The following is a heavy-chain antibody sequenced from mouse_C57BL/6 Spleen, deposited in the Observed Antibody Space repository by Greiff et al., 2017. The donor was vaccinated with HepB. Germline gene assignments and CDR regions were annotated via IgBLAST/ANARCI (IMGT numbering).Heavy chain of an antibody. CDR1: GFTFSSYA. CDR2: ISDGGSYT. D-gene: IGHD1-1*01. CDR3: ARGRITTGEDY. Sequence: EVKLMESGGGLVKPGGSLKLSCAASGFTFSSYAMSWVRQTPEKRLEWVATISDGGSYTYYPDNVKGRFTISRDNTKNNLYLQMSHLKSEDTAMYYCARGRITTGEDYWGQGTTLTVSS. V-gene: IGHV5-4*03. J-gene: IGHJ2*01.